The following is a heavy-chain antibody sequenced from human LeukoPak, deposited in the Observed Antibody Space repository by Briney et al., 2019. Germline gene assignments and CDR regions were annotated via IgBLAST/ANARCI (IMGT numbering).Heavy chain of an antibody. J-gene: IGHJ4*02. D-gene: IGHD6-19*01. Sequence: SETLSLTCAVYGDSFSGYYWSWIRQPPEKGLEWIGEINHSGSTYYKPSLKSRVTISVDTSKNQVSLKLSSVTAADTAVYYCARRDSSGWFDFDYWGQGTLVTVSS. CDR2: INHSGST. CDR1: GDSFSGYY. CDR3: ARRDSSGWFDFDY. V-gene: IGHV4-34*01.